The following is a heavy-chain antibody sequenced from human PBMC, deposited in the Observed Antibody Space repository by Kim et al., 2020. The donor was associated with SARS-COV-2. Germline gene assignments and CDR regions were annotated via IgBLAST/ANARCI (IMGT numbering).Heavy chain of an antibody. Sequence: GGSLRLSCVGSGFTFNTHAMSWVRQAPGKGLEWVSAIASSGDNKYYADSVKGRFTISRDNSKDTVYLHMNSLRAEDTAVYYCAKRVPGSSGHLSTHYG. D-gene: IGHD6-19*01. V-gene: IGHV3-23*01. J-gene: IGHJ6*01. CDR1: GFTFNTHA. CDR2: IASSGDNK. CDR3: AKRVPGSSGHLSTHYG.